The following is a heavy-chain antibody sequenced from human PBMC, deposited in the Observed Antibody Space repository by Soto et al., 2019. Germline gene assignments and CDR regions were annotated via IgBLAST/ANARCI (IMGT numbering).Heavy chain of an antibody. J-gene: IGHJ4*02. CDR3: ARKVRGLGFDY. CDR2: VNHSGST. Sequence: SETLSLTCAVYGGSFSGYYWSWIRQPPGKGLEWIGEVNHSGSTNYNPSLKSRVTISVDTSKNQFSLKLSSVTAADTAVYYCARKVRGLGFDYWGQGTLVTVSS. CDR1: GGSFSGYY. V-gene: IGHV4-34*01. D-gene: IGHD3-10*01.